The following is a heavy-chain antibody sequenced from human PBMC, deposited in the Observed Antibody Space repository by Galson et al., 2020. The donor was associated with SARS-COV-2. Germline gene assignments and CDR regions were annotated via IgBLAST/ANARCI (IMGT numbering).Heavy chain of an antibody. CDR2: MDPNSGNT. CDR1: EYTSTSFD. V-gene: IGHV1-8*01. D-gene: IGHD6-19*01. J-gene: IGHJ5*02. CDR3: AGGKGFGTIEVVS. Sequence: ASVKVSCKASEYTSTSFDINWVRQATGQGLEWMGRMDPNSGNTYYAQKFQGRVTMTRNTSISTVYMELNSLRSEDTAVYYCAGGKGFGTIEVVSWGQGTLVTVSS.